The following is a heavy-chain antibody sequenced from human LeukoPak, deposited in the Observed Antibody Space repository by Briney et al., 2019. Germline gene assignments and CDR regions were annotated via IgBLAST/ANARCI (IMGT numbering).Heavy chain of an antibody. J-gene: IGHJ4*01. CDR1: GGSISSYY. D-gene: IGHD3-3*01. CDR3: ARDDFWSGYFDY. CDR2: IYTSGST. Sequence: SETLSLTCTVSGGSISSYYWSWIRQPAGKGLEWIGRIYTSGSTNYNPSLKSRVTMSVDTSKNQFSLKLSSVTAADTAVYYCARDDFWSGYFDYWXXXTXVTVSS. V-gene: IGHV4-4*07.